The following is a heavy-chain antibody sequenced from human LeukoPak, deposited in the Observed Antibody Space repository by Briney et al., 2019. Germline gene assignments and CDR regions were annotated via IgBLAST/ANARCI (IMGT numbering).Heavy chain of an antibody. CDR1: GYTFTIYD. Sequence: ASVKVSCKASGYTFTIYDISWVRQAPGQGLEWMGWISAYNGDTNFAQNFQGRVTMTTDTSTSTAYMELRSLRSDDTAVYYCARDYYDNSGYYSHTGGYWGQGTLVTVSS. V-gene: IGHV1-18*01. J-gene: IGHJ4*02. CDR3: ARDYYDNSGYYSHTGGY. D-gene: IGHD3-22*01. CDR2: ISAYNGDT.